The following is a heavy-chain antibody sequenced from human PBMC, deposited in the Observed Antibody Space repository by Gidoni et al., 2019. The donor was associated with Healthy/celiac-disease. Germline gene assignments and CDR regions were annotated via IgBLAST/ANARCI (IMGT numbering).Heavy chain of an antibody. Sequence: QVQLVQSGAEVKKPGSSVKVSCKASGGTFSSYAISWVRQAPGQGLEWMGGIIPIVGTANYAQKFQGRVTITADESTSTAYMELSSLRSEDTAVYYCARGEGDCSGGSCYSQDAEYFQHWGQGTLVTVSS. CDR3: ARGEGDCSGGSCYSQDAEYFQH. CDR1: GGTFSSYA. D-gene: IGHD2-15*01. CDR2: IIPIVGTA. J-gene: IGHJ1*01. V-gene: IGHV1-69*01.